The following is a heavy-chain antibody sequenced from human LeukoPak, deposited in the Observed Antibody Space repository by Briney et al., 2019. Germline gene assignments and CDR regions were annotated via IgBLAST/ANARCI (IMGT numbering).Heavy chain of an antibody. CDR3: ATLGATHAFDI. J-gene: IGHJ3*02. Sequence: SETLSLTCTVSGGSISTYYWSWIRQPPGKGLEWIGYIYYSGSTDYDPSLKSRVTLSVDTSKNQFSLKLSSVTAADTAVYYCATLGATHAFDIWGQGTMVTVSS. CDR2: IYYSGST. V-gene: IGHV4-59*01. D-gene: IGHD1-26*01. CDR1: GGSISTYY.